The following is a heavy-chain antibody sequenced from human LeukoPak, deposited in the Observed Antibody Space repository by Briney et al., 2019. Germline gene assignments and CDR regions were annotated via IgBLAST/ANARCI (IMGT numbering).Heavy chain of an antibody. D-gene: IGHD5-24*01. CDR2: INPNSGGT. J-gene: IGHJ4*02. Sequence: ASVKVSCKASGYTFTGYYMHWVRQAPGQGLEWMGWINPNSGGTNYAQKFQGRVTMTRDTSISTAYMELSRLRSDDTAVYYCARDLTEDGYSFDYWGQGTLVTVSS. CDR3: ARDLTEDGYSFDY. V-gene: IGHV1-2*02. CDR1: GYTFTGYY.